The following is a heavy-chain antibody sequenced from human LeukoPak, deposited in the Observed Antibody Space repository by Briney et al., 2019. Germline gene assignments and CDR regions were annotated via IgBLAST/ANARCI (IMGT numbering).Heavy chain of an antibody. V-gene: IGHV3-21*01. CDR3: VRENHGSFDY. CDR1: GVSFSTYY. Sequence: GGSLRLSCAASGVSFSTYYVNCVRQAPGKGLEWVSCISSSSTYIYYADSVRGRFAISRDNAKNSLYLQLNSLSADDTAVYYCVRENHGSFDYWGQGSLVTVSS. D-gene: IGHD1-14*01. J-gene: IGHJ4*02. CDR2: ISSSSTYI.